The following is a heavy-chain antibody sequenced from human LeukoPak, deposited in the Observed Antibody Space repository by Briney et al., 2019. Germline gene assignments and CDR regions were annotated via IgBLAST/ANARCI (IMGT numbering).Heavy chain of an antibody. D-gene: IGHD3-22*01. Sequence: GGSLRLSCAASGFTFSSYSMNWVRQAPGKGLEWVSSISSSSYIYYADSVKGRFTISRDNAKNSLYLQMNSLRAEDTAVYYCATDLRYYDSSGPVNFASWGQGTLVTVSS. CDR2: ISSSSYI. CDR1: GFTFSSYS. CDR3: ATDLRYYDSSGPVNFAS. J-gene: IGHJ1*01. V-gene: IGHV3-21*01.